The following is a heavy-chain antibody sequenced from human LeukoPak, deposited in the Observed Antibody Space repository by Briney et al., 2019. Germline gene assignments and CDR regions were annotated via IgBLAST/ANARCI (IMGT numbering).Heavy chain of an antibody. V-gene: IGHV1-2*02. D-gene: IGHD6-13*01. CDR2: INPNTGDT. Sequence: ASVTVSCKASGYTFTGYYMHWVRQAPGQGLEWMGWINPNTGDTEYAQKFQGRVTMTRDTSISTAYMDLTRLMSDDTAIYYCAKVSSWAKGWFDPWGQGALVTVSS. CDR1: GYTFTGYY. CDR3: AKVSSWAKGWFDP. J-gene: IGHJ5*02.